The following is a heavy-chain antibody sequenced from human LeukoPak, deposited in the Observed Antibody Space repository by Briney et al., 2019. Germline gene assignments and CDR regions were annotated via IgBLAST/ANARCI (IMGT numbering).Heavy chain of an antibody. D-gene: IGHD1-14*01. CDR2: IIPIFGTA. CDR3: ATLPQDDDAFDI. Sequence: GASVKVSCKASGGTFSSYAISWVRQAPGQGLEWMGGIIPIFGTANYAQKFQGRVTITADESTSTANMELSSLRSEDTAVYYCATLPQDDDAFDIWGQGTMVTVSS. CDR1: GGTFSSYA. V-gene: IGHV1-69*13. J-gene: IGHJ3*02.